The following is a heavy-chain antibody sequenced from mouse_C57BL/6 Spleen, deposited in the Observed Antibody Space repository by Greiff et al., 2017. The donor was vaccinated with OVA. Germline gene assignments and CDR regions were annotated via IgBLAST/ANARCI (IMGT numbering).Heavy chain of an antibody. Sequence: VQLQQSGPELVKPGASVKMSCKASGYTFTDYNMHWVKQSPGKSLEWIGYINPNNGGTSYNQKFKGKATLTVNKSSSTAYMELRSLTSEDSAVYYCARESDYYGSSPDYWGQGTTLTVSS. CDR3: ARESDYYGSSPDY. J-gene: IGHJ2*01. V-gene: IGHV1-22*01. D-gene: IGHD1-1*01. CDR2: INPNNGGT. CDR1: GYTFTDYN.